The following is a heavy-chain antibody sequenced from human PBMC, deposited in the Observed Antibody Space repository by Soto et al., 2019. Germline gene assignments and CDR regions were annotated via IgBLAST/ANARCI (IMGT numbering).Heavy chain of an antibody. CDR2: IDPSDSYT. CDR3: ARGGPDDTSK. V-gene: IGHV5-10-1*01. Sequence: HQKPKKGLEWMGRIDPSDSYTNYSPSFQGHVTISADKSISTAYLQWSSLKASDTPMYYGARGGPDDTSKWGQGTLVTVSP. J-gene: IGHJ4*02. D-gene: IGHD3-9*01.